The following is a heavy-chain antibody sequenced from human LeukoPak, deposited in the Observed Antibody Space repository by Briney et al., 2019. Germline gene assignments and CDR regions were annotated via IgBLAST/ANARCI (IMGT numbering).Heavy chain of an antibody. D-gene: IGHD1-26*01. V-gene: IGHV1-69*02. Sequence: SVKVSCKASGGTFSSYTISWVRQAPGRGLEWMGRIIPILGIANYAQKFQGRVTITADKSTSTAYMELSSLRSEDTAVYYCARCSSGSCNWFDPWGQGTLVTVSS. J-gene: IGHJ5*02. CDR2: IIPILGIA. CDR3: ARCSSGSCNWFDP. CDR1: GGTFSSYT.